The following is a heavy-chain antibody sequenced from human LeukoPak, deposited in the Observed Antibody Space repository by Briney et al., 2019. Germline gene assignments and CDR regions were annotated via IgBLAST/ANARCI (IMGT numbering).Heavy chain of an antibody. J-gene: IGHJ4*02. CDR3: ARGRGYNYGGLDY. CDR1: GYTFTHYY. V-gene: IGHV1-2*02. D-gene: IGHD5-18*01. CDR2: INPNSGGT. Sequence: ASVKVSCKASGYTFTHYYLHWVRQAPGQGLEWMGWINPNSGGTNYAQKFQGRVTMTRDTSISTAYMELSRLRSDDTAVYYCARGRGYNYGGLDYWGQGTLVTVSS.